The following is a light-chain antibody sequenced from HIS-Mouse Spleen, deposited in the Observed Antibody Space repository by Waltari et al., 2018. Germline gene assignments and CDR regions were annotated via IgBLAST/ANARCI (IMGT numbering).Light chain of an antibody. CDR2: EDN. V-gene: IGLV6-57*02. CDR3: QSYDSSFWV. CDR1: SGSIASNY. Sequence: NFMLTQPHSVSESPGKTVTISCTGSSGSIASNYVPWYQQRPGSAPTTVIYEDNQRPPGVPNRFSSSIDSSSNSASLAISGLKTEDEADYYCQSYDSSFWVFGGGTKLTVL. J-gene: IGLJ3*02.